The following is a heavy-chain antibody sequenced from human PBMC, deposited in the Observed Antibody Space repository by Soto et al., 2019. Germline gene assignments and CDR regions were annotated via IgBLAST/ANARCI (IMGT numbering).Heavy chain of an antibody. CDR3: GREGPLDIWSGLGLDY. J-gene: IGHJ4*02. CDR2: ISYDATKE. Sequence: QVQLVESGGGVVHPGESLRLSCATSGFTFVNFALHWVRQVPGKGLEWVAGISYDATKEYYADSVKGQFIISRDSSKNTVFLQMNDLRPEDTAVYFCGREGPLDIWSGLGLDYWGQGTLVTVSS. CDR1: GFTFVNFA. V-gene: IGHV3-30-3*01. D-gene: IGHD3-3*01.